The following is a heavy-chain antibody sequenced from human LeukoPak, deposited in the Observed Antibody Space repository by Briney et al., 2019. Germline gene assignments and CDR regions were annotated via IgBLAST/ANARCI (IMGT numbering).Heavy chain of an antibody. D-gene: IGHD6-19*01. CDR3: ARPAGYSSGWYRRDAFDI. Sequence: SETLSLTCTVSGGSISSYYWSWIRQPPGKGLEWVGYIYYSGSTNYNPSLKSRVTISVDTSKNQFSLKLSSVTAADTAVYYCARPAGYSSGWYRRDAFDIWGQGTMVTVSS. CDR1: GGSISSYY. CDR2: IYYSGST. J-gene: IGHJ3*02. V-gene: IGHV4-59*12.